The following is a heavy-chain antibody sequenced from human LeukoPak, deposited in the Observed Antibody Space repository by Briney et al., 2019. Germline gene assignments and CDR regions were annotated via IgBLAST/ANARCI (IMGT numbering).Heavy chain of an antibody. CDR1: GFTFSSYG. Sequence: SGGSLRLSCAASGFTFSSYGLNWVRQAPGKGLEWVSGISWNSGSIGYADSVKGRFTISRDNAKNSLYLQMNSLRAEDTALYYCAKDMTYYYDSSAQDYWGQGTLVTVSS. D-gene: IGHD3-22*01. V-gene: IGHV3-9*01. CDR2: ISWNSGSI. J-gene: IGHJ4*02. CDR3: AKDMTYYYDSSAQDY.